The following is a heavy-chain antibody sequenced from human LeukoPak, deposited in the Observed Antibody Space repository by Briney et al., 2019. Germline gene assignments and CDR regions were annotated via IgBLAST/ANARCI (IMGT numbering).Heavy chain of an antibody. CDR2: IYYTGST. D-gene: IGHD3-10*01. V-gene: IGHV4-59*01. CDR3: ARAYYYGSGTFDI. CDR1: GGSTSPYY. J-gene: IGHJ3*02. Sequence: SETLSLTCTVSGGSTSPYYWSWIRQPPGKGLEWIGNIYYTGSTYYNPSLKSRVTISVDTSKNQFSLKLSSVTAADTAVYYCARAYYYGSGTFDIWGQGTMVTVSS.